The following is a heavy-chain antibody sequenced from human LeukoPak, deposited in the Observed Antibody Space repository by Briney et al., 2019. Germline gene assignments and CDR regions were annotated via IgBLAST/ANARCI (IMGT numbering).Heavy chain of an antibody. Sequence: SETLSLTCTASGGSISSYDWSWIRQPAGKGLEWIGLIYTSGSTNYNPSLKSRLTMSVDTSKNQFSLKLSSVTAADTAVYYCARGGILLGLNYFDYWGQGTLVTVSS. CDR1: GGSISSYD. CDR3: ARGGILLGLNYFDY. J-gene: IGHJ4*02. CDR2: IYTSGST. V-gene: IGHV4-4*07. D-gene: IGHD4/OR15-4a*01.